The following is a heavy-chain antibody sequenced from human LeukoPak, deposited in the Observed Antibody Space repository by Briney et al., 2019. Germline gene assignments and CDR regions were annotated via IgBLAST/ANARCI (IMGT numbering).Heavy chain of an antibody. V-gene: IGHV4-30-4*08. D-gene: IGHD3-3*01. CDR3: ARTKFLECLQFNWFDP. CDR2: IYYSGST. Sequence: SETLSLTCTVSGGSISSGDYYWSWIRQPPGKGLEWMGYIYYSGSTYYNPSLKSRVTISVDTSKNQFSLKLSSVTAADTAVYYCARTKFLECLQFNWFDPWGQGTLVTVSS. J-gene: IGHJ5*02. CDR1: GGSISSGDYY.